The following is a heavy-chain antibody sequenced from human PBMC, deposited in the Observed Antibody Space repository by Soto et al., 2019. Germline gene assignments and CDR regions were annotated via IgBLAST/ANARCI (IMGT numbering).Heavy chain of an antibody. CDR3: ARAGSGYSHAFDY. CDR2: INAGNGNT. V-gene: IGHV1-3*01. J-gene: IGHJ4*02. Sequence: ASVKVSCKASGYTFTSYAMHWVRQAPGQRLEWMGWINAGNGNTKYSQKFQGRVTITRDTSASTAYMELSSLRSEDTAAYYCARAGSGYSHAFDYWGQGTLVTVSS. D-gene: IGHD3-22*01. CDR1: GYTFTSYA.